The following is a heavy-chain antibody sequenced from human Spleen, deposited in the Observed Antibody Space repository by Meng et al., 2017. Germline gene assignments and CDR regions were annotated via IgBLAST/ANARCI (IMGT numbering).Heavy chain of an antibody. CDR1: GFTFRNYI. CDR3: ARVSDVLTGYYDC. D-gene: IGHD3-9*01. J-gene: IGHJ4*02. V-gene: IGHV3-21*01. Sequence: LSLTCAASGFTFRNYIMHWVRQAPGKGLEWVSSISSSMISIYYADSVKGRFTISRDNAKNLLYLQMNILRADDTALYYCARVSDVLTGYYDCWGQGTLVTVSS. CDR2: ISSSMISI.